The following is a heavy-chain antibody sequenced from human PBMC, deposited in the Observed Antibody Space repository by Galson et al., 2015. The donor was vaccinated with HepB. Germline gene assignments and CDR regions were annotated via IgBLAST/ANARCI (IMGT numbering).Heavy chain of an antibody. CDR1: GYTFTSYG. D-gene: IGHD3-10*01. CDR2: ISAYNGNT. J-gene: IGHJ4*02. V-gene: IGHV1-18*04. CDR3: ARDPYYYGSGSYYNDFDY. Sequence: SVKVSCKASGYTFTSYGISWVRQAPGQGLEWMGWISAYNGNTNYAQKLQGRVTMTTDTSTSTACMELRSLRSDDTAVYYCARDPYYYGSGSYYNDFDYWGQGTLVTVSS.